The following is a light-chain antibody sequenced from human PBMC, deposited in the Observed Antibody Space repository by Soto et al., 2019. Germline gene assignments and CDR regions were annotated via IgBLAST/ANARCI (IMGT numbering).Light chain of an antibody. CDR1: QSVAGSS. Sequence: EIMLTQSPGTLSLSPGDRATLSCRASQSVAGSSLAWYQQKPAQAPRLLIYAASNRATGIPARFSGSGSGTDFSLIINGLEPEDFATYYCQQSYSTSVRFGQGTKVEIK. J-gene: IGKJ1*01. CDR3: QQSYSTSVR. V-gene: IGKV3-20*01. CDR2: AAS.